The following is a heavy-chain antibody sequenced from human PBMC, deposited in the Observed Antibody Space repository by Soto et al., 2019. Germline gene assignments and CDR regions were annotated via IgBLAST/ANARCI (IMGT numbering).Heavy chain of an antibody. V-gene: IGHV4-61*01. CDR3: ARGDPCIMLDT. CDR1: GGSVSSGSYY. CDR2: IYYSGST. J-gene: IGHJ5*02. D-gene: IGHD1-26*01. Sequence: QVQMQESGPGLVKPSETLSLTCTVSGGSVSSGSYYWSWILQPPGKGLEWIGYIYYSGSTNYNPALKRRVTISVATAKNQFSLKLSSVTAADMAVYYCARGDPCIMLDTLCQGTLVTVSS.